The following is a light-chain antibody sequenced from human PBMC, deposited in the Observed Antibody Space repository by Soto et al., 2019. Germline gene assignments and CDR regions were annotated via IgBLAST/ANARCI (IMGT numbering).Light chain of an antibody. Sequence: EIVLTQSPGTLSLSPGERATVSCRASQSVSSSYLAWYQHKPGQAPRLLIYGASSRATGIPDRFSGSGSGTDFTLTISRLEHEDFAVYYCQQFGSSPPIFTFGPGTKVDIK. CDR1: QSVSSSY. CDR3: QQFGSSPPIFT. J-gene: IGKJ3*01. CDR2: GAS. V-gene: IGKV3-20*01.